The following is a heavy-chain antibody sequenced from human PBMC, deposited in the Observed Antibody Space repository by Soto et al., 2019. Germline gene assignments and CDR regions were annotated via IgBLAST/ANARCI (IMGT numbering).Heavy chain of an antibody. V-gene: IGHV3-30-3*01. Sequence: QVQLVESGGGVVQPGRSLRLSCAASGFTFSSYAMHWVRQAPGKGLEWVAVISYDGSNKYYADSVKGRFTISRDNSKNTLYLQMNSLRAEDTAVYYCARDDRYYWGQGTLVTVSS. CDR3: ARDDRYY. J-gene: IGHJ4*02. CDR2: ISYDGSNK. CDR1: GFTFSSYA.